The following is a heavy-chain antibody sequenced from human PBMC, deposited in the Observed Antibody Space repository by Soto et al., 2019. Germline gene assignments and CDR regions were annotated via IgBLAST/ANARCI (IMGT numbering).Heavy chain of an antibody. CDR1: GYALRDYS. CDR3: VRDRDWAFDI. Sequence: GGSLRLSCAASGYALRDYSMNWVRQAPGKGLEWVSYTGTRRKYTFYADSVRGRFTISRDDARNSVYLQLNSLRDEDTAVYYCVRDRDWAFDILRQRTMVAVSS. D-gene: IGHD3-9*01. J-gene: IGHJ3*02. V-gene: IGHV3-48*02. CDR2: TGTRRKYT.